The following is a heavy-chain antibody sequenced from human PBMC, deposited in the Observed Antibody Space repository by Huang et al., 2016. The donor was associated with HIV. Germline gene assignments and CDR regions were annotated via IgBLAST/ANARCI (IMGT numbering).Heavy chain of an antibody. Sequence: QLQLQGSGPGLVKPSETLSLTCTVSGGSITSSSYYWGWIRQPPGKGLEWVGRIYDKGSTDYNPSLKGRGTVSVDTSKNQFSLKLSSVTAADTAVYYCARHFSYYDSSGYTPWDAFDIWGQGTMVTVSS. CDR1: GGSITSSSYY. CDR3: ARHFSYYDSSGYTPWDAFDI. J-gene: IGHJ3*02. V-gene: IGHV4-39*01. CDR2: IYDKGST. D-gene: IGHD3-22*01.